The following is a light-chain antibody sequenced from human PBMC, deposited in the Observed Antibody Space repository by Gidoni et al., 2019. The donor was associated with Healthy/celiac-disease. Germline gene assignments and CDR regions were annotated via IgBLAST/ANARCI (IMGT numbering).Light chain of an antibody. CDR2: DAS. CDR3: QQYDNLMCS. CDR1: QDISNY. Sequence: DIQMTQSPSSLSASGGDRVTITCQASQDISNYLNCYQQKPGKAPKLLIYDASNLETGVPSRFSGSGSGTDFPFTIRSLQPEDIATYYCQQYDNLMCSFGQGTKLEIK. J-gene: IGKJ2*04. V-gene: IGKV1-33*01.